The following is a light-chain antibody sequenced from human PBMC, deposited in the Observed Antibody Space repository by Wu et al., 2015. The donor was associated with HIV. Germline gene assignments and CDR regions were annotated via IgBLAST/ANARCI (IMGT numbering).Light chain of an antibody. CDR1: QSIDDY. V-gene: IGKV1-39*01. CDR2: AAP. J-gene: IGKJ2*01. CDR3: QQSYSTPRYT. Sequence: DIQMTQSPSSLSASVGDRVTITCRASQSIDDYLNWYQQIPGKAPKLLIYAAPSLQSGVPSRFSGSGSGTDFALTISSLQPEDFATYYCQQSYSTPRYTFGQGTKLEIK.